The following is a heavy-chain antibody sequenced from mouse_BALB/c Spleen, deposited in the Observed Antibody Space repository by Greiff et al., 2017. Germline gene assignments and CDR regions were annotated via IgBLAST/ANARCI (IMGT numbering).Heavy chain of an antibody. V-gene: IGHV5-6-5*01. J-gene: IGHJ3*01. CDR2: ISSGGST. D-gene: IGHD1-1*01. CDR1: GFTFSSYA. Sequence: EVHLVESGGGLVKPGGSLKLSCAASGFTFSSYAMSWVRQTPEKRLEWVASISSGGSTYYPDSVKGRFTISRDNARNILYLQMSSLRSEDTAMYYCARGDYYGSCPFAYWGQGTLVTVSA. CDR3: ARGDYYGSCPFAY.